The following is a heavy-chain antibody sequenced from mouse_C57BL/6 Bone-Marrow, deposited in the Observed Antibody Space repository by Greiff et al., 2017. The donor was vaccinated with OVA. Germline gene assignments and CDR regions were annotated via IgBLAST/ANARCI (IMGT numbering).Heavy chain of an antibody. CDR1: GYTFTDYY. D-gene: IGHD3-3*01. J-gene: IGHJ3*01. CDR3: AGDRTWFAY. CDR2: INPNNGGT. V-gene: IGHV1-26*01. Sequence: EVQLQQSGPELVKPGASVKISCKASGYTFTDYYMNWVKQSHGKSLEWIGDINPNNGGTSYNQKFKGKATLTVDKSSSTAYMELRSLTSEDSAVYYCAGDRTWFAYWGQGTLVTVSA.